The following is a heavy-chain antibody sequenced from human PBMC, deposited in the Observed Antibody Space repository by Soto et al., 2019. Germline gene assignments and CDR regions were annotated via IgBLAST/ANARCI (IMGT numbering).Heavy chain of an antibody. D-gene: IGHD7-27*01. CDR3: ARIPRTGDHDAFDI. CDR2: VDWDDDK. J-gene: IGHJ3*02. CDR1: GFSLSTSGMC. Sequence: GSGPTLVNPTQTLTLTCTFSGFSLSTSGMCVTWIRQPPGKPLEWLALVDWDDDKYYSPSLKTRLTISKDTSKNQVVLTMTNMDPVDTATYYFARIPRTGDHDAFDIWGQGTMVTGSS. V-gene: IGHV2-70*12.